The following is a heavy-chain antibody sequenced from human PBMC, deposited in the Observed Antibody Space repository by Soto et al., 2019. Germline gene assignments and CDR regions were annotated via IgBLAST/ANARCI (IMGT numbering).Heavy chain of an antibody. J-gene: IGHJ6*02. D-gene: IGHD6-19*01. V-gene: IGHV3-23*01. CDR2: ISGSGGST. CDR3: EKDKVDGTLVWGMDV. CDR1: GFTFSSYA. Sequence: PGGSLRLSCAASGFTFSSYAMSWVRQAPGKGLEWVSAISGSGGSTYYADSVKGRFTISRDNSKNTLYLQMNSLRAEDTAVYYCEKDKVDGTLVWGMDVWGQGSTVTVSS.